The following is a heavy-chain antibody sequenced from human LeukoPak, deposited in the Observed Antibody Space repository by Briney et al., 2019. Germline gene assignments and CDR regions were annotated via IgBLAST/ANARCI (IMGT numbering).Heavy chain of an antibody. J-gene: IGHJ4*02. Sequence: PSETLSLTCAVSGGSISSGGYSWRCIRQPPGRGLEWIAYIYHSGNTYYNPSLKSRVTISVDRSKNQFSLKLSSVSAADTAVYYCAANRREYAIWGYWGQGTLVTVSS. V-gene: IGHV4-30-2*01. CDR3: AANRREYAIWGY. D-gene: IGHD2-8*01. CDR1: GGSISSGGYS. CDR2: IYHSGNT.